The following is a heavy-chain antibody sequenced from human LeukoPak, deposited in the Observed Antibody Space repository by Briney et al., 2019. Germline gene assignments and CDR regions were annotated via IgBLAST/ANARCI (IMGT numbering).Heavy chain of an antibody. CDR2: IDPDGNT. J-gene: IGHJ6*02. Sequence: GGSLRLSCAASGFTLSNSWMHWVRQAPGKGLVWVSRIDPDGNTDYADSVKGRFTISRDNSKNTLYLQMNSLRAEDTAVYYCARETTPNQWLLGAYYYYGMDVWGQGTTVTVSS. CDR3: ARETTPNQWLLGAYYYYGMDV. V-gene: IGHV3-74*01. CDR1: GFTLSNSW. D-gene: IGHD3-22*01.